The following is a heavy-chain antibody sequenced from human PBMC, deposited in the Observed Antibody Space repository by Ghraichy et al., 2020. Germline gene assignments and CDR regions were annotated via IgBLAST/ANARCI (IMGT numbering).Heavy chain of an antibody. CDR2: IYWNGDE. CDR1: GFSLNTNPVA. V-gene: IGHV2-5*01. CDR3: AHRMSSGYYGLNY. D-gene: IGHD6-19*01. Sequence: SGPTLVKPTQTLTLTCTLSGFSLNTNPVAVGWIRQPPGQALEWLALIYWNGDERYSPSLKSRLTITQDTSKNQLVLTMTNMAPVDTATYYCAHRMSSGYYGLNYWGQGTLVTVSS. J-gene: IGHJ4*02.